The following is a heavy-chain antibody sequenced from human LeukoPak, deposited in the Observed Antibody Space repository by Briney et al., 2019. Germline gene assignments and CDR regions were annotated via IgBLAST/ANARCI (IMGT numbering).Heavy chain of an antibody. D-gene: IGHD3-3*01. Sequence: SETLSLTCGVSGGSLSFYYWSWIRQSPGKGLEWIAEISQNGDSNYNMSLKSRVTISLDKSKNQVSLKLNSVTAADTAVYYCAAVPDSYYTMYYFNYWGQGTLVTVSS. J-gene: IGHJ4*02. V-gene: IGHV4-34*01. CDR2: ISQNGDS. CDR3: AAVPDSYYTMYYFNY. CDR1: GGSLSFYY.